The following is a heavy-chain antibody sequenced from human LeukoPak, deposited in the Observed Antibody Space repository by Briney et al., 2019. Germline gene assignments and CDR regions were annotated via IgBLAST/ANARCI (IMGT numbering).Heavy chain of an antibody. J-gene: IGHJ6*02. V-gene: IGHV3-30*18. CDR2: ISYDGSNK. D-gene: IGHD3-9*01. Sequence: PGRSLRLACAASGFTFSSYGMHWVRHAPGKGLEWVAVISYDGSNKYYADSVKGRFTISRDNSKNTLYLQMNSLRAEDTAVYYCAKDQTYYDILTGYPGLDYYYGMDVWGQGTTVTVSS. CDR1: GFTFSSYG. CDR3: AKDQTYYDILTGYPGLDYYYGMDV.